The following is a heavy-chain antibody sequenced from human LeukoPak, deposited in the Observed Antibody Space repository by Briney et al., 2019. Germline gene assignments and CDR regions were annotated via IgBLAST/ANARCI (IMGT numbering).Heavy chain of an antibody. CDR3: AGDSSGYYYSSTDIDAFDI. Sequence: PSETLSLTCTVSGGSISSGGYDWSWIRQHPGKGLEWVGYIYYSGSTYYNPSLKSRVTISVDTSKNQFSLKLSSVTAADTAVYYCAGDSSGYYYSSTDIDAFDIWGQGTMVTVSS. J-gene: IGHJ3*02. CDR2: IYYSGST. V-gene: IGHV4-31*03. D-gene: IGHD3-22*01. CDR1: GGSISSGGYD.